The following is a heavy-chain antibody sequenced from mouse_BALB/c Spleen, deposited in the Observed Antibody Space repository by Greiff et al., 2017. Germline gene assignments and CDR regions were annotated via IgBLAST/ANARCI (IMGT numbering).Heavy chain of an antibody. CDR1: GFTFTDYY. D-gene: IGHD2-1*01. CDR3: ARDEDGNYERTWFAY. V-gene: IGHV7-3*02. CDR2: IRNKANGYTT. J-gene: IGHJ3*01. Sequence: EVQLQESGGGLVQPGGSLRLSCATSGFTFTDYYMSWVRQPPGKALEWLGFIRNKANGYTTEYSASVKGRFTISRDNSQSILYLQMNTLRAEDSATYYCARDEDGNYERTWFAYWGQGTLVTVSA.